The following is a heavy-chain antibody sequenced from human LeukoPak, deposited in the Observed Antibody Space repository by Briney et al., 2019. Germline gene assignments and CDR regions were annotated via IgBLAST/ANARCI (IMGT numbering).Heavy chain of an antibody. V-gene: IGHV3-23*01. CDR2: ISGSGGST. J-gene: IGHJ4*02. D-gene: IGHD3-22*01. CDR1: GFTFSSYA. Sequence: GGSLRLSCAASGFTFSSYAMSWVRQAPGKGLGWVSAISGSGGSTYYADSVKGRFTISRDNSKNTLYLQMNSLRAEDTAVYYCAKGLYYYDSSGYSDYWGQGTLVTVCS. CDR3: AKGLYYYDSSGYSDY.